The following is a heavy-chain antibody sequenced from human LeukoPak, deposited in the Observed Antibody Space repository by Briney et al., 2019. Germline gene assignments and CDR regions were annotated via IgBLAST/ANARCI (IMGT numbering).Heavy chain of an antibody. V-gene: IGHV4-38-2*01. J-gene: IGHJ4*02. CDR2: IFHSGST. D-gene: IGHD3-3*01. Sequence: PSETLSLTCAVSRYSISSGYYWGWIRQPPGKGLEWIGTIFHSGSTYYSSSLKSRITISVDTSKNQFSLNLSSVTAADTAVYFCARNFWSNFYTGDYFDYWGQGTLVTVSS. CDR3: ARNFWSNFYTGDYFDY. CDR1: RYSISSGYY.